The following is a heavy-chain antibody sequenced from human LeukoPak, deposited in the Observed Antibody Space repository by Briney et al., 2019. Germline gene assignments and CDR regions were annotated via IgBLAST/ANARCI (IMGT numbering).Heavy chain of an antibody. V-gene: IGHV4-39*07. D-gene: IGHD3-9*01. CDR1: GGSISSSSYY. Sequence: SETLSLTCTVSGGSISSSSYYWGWIRQPPGKGLEWIGSIYYSGSTYYNPSLKSRVTISVDTSKNQFSLKLSSVTATDTAVYYCARENYDILTADNWFDPWGQGTLVTVSS. CDR2: IYYSGST. CDR3: ARENYDILTADNWFDP. J-gene: IGHJ5*02.